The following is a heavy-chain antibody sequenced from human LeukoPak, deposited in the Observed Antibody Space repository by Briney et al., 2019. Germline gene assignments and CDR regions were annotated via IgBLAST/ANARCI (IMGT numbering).Heavy chain of an antibody. V-gene: IGHV3-23*01. CDR3: AKGVIGYVPGS. CDR2: ITGSGDKT. D-gene: IGHD3-22*01. CDR1: GFTFSISG. J-gene: IGHJ1*01. Sequence: SGGSLRLSCAASGFTFSISGMTWVRQAPGKGLEWVSVITGSGDKTFYADSVKDRFTISRDNSRNTLYLQMNSLRVDDTALYYCAKGVIGYVPGSWGQSTLVTVSS.